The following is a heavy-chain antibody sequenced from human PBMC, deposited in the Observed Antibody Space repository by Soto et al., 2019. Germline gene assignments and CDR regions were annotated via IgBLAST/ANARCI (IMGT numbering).Heavy chain of an antibody. Sequence: QVQLVQSGAEVKRPGSSVKVSCKASGDTFSTFAITWVRQAPGQGREWLGGIIPMFGSTKYAQNFQGGVTITADESTSTAYMELSSLRSEDTAVYYCAREGYCSSGSCSFDGFDIWGQGTMVTVSS. CDR1: GDTFSTFA. CDR2: IIPMFGST. CDR3: AREGYCSSGSCSFDGFDI. D-gene: IGHD2-15*01. V-gene: IGHV1-69*01. J-gene: IGHJ3*02.